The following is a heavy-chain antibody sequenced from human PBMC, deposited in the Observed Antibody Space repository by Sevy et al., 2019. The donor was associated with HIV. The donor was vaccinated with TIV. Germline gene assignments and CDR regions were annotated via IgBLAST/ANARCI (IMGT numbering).Heavy chain of an antibody. CDR1: GFTFSSYG. CDR3: ARSGYSSGWLYYFDY. V-gene: IGHV3-33*01. Sequence: GGSLRLSCAASGFTFSSYGMHWARQAPGKGLEWVAVIWYDGSNKYYAYSVKGRFTISRDNSKNTLYLQMNSLRAEDTAVYYCARSGYSSGWLYYFDYWGQGTLVTVSS. D-gene: IGHD6-19*01. CDR2: IWYDGSNK. J-gene: IGHJ4*02.